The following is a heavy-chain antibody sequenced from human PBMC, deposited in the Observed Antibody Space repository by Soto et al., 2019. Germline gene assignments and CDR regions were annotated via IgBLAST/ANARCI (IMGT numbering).Heavy chain of an antibody. V-gene: IGHV2-70*17. Sequence: SGPTLVNPTQTLTLTCTFSGFSLSTSGMCVSWIRQPPGKALEWLARIDWDDDKFYSTSLKTRLTISKDTSKNQVVLTLTNIDPVDTATYYCARMGANRYYFDYWGQGSLVTGSA. CDR2: IDWDDDK. J-gene: IGHJ4*02. CDR1: GFSLSTSGMC. CDR3: ARMGANRYYFDY.